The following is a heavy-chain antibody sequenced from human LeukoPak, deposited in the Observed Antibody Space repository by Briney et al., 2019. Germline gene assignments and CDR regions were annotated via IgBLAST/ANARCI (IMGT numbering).Heavy chain of an antibody. CDR3: ARSDYSSGWYEGDYYYMDV. CDR1: GGSISSSNW. Sequence: PSETLSLTCAVSGGSISSSNWWSWVRQSPGKGLEWIGEISPSGSTNYNPSLKSQVTISVDKSKNQFSLKLTSVTAADTAVYYCARSDYSSGWYEGDYYYMDVWGKGTTVTVSS. J-gene: IGHJ6*03. V-gene: IGHV4-4*02. D-gene: IGHD6-19*01. CDR2: ISPSGST.